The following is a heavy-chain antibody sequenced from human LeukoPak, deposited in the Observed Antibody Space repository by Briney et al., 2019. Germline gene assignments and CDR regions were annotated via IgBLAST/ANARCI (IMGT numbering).Heavy chain of an antibody. J-gene: IGHJ5*02. CDR2: IHIDGLA. Sequence: SETLSLTCTVSGDSISSGNYFWAWIRQSAGKGLEWIGRIHIDGLANYNPSLRSRVTISVDTSNNQFSLKVKSVTAADTATYYCARDRQLGWFGPWGQGILVTVSS. V-gene: IGHV4-61*02. D-gene: IGHD3-16*01. CDR3: ARDRQLGWFGP. CDR1: GDSISSGNYF.